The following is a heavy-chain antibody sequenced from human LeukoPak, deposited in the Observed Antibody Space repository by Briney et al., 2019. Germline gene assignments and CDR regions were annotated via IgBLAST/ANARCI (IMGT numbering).Heavy chain of an antibody. V-gene: IGHV3-21*01. Sequence: GGSLRLSCAASGFTFSSYSMNWVRQAPGKGLEWVSSISSSSSYIYYADSVKGRFTISRDNAKNSLYLQMNSLRAEDTAVYYCARDLGPSLSYGLPNFDYWGQGTLVTVSS. CDR2: ISSSSSYI. J-gene: IGHJ4*02. CDR3: ARDLGPSLSYGLPNFDY. CDR1: GFTFSSYS. D-gene: IGHD5-18*01.